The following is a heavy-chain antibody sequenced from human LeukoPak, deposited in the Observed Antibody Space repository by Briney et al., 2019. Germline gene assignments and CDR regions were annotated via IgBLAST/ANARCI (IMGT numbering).Heavy chain of an antibody. D-gene: IGHD5-24*01. CDR2: INPNSGGT. CDR1: GYTFTGYY. CDR3: ARDRRDGYNLVWFDP. V-gene: IGHV1-2*02. Sequence: ASVKVSCKASGYTFTGYYMHWVRQAPGQGLEWMGWINPNSGGTNYAQKFQGRVTMTRDTSISTAYMELSRLRSDDTAVYYCARDRRDGYNLVWFDPWGQGTLVTVSS. J-gene: IGHJ5*02.